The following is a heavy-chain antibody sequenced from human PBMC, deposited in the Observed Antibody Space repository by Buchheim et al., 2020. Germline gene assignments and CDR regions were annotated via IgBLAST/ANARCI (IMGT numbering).Heavy chain of an antibody. D-gene: IGHD5-12*01. CDR1: GYTFTTHY. V-gene: IGHV1-46*01. J-gene: IGHJ4*02. CDR2: INPSGGAT. Sequence: QVRLVQSGAVVKKPGASVRVSCMTSGYTFTTHYIHWVRQAPGQGLEWLGSINPSGGATEYPQKFQGSVTLTRDTSTSTVFLELNSLTSEDTAVFYCARRATAGDGFFDYWGQGTL. CDR3: ARRATAGDGFFDY.